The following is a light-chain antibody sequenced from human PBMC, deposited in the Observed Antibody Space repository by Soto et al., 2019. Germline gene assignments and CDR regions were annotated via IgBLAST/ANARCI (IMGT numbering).Light chain of an antibody. J-gene: IGLJ2*01. CDR1: SSNIGNNY. CDR3: GTWDSSLGEV. V-gene: IGLV1-51*01. CDR2: DNN. Sequence: QSVLTQPPSVSAAPGQKVTISCSGSSSNIGNNYVSWYQQLPGTAPKLLIYDNNKRPSGIPDRFSGSKSGTSATLGITGLQTGDEADYYCGTWDSSLGEVFGGGTQLTVL.